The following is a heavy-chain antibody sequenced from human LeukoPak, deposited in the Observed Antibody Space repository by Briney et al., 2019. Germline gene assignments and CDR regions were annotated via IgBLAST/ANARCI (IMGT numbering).Heavy chain of an antibody. CDR1: GYTFTSYA. CDR2: VNTNTGNP. J-gene: IGHJ4*02. V-gene: IGHV7-4-1*02. Sequence: GASVKLSCKASGYTFTSYAMNWVRHAPGQGLEWMGWVNTNTGNPTYAQGFTGRFVFSLDTSVSTAYLQISSLNAEDTAAYYCARTHISADYWGQGTLVTVSS. CDR3: ARTHISADY.